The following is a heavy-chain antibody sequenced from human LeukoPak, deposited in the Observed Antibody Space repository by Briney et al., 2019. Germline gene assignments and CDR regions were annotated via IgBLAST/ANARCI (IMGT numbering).Heavy chain of an antibody. CDR1: GFTFASYA. D-gene: IGHD5-18*01. CDR3: ARDGTAMVITNGYFDY. Sequence: GGSLRLSCAASGFTFASYAMTWVRQAPGKGLEWVSAVSGSGGSTYSADSVKGRFTISRDNSKNTLYLQINSLRAEDTAVYYCARDGTAMVITNGYFDYWGQGTLVTVSS. V-gene: IGHV3-23*01. J-gene: IGHJ4*02. CDR2: VSGSGGST.